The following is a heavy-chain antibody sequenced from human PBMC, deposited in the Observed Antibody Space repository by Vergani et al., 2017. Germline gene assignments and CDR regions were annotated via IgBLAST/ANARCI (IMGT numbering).Heavy chain of an antibody. D-gene: IGHD2-2*01. J-gene: IGHJ6*03. CDR3: AREKLYQLLSPSDYYYYMDV. Sequence: EVQLVESGGGLVQPGGSLRLSCAASGFTFSSYWMSWVRQAPGKGREWVANIKHDGSEKYYVDSVKGRFTISRDNAKNSLYLQMNSLRAADTAVYYCAREKLYQLLSPSDYYYYMDVWGKGTTVTVSS. V-gene: IGHV3-7*01. CDR1: GFTFSSYW. CDR2: IKHDGSEK.